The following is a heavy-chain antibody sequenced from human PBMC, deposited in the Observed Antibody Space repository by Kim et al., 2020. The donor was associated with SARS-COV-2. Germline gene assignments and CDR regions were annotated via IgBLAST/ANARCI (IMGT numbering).Heavy chain of an antibody. J-gene: IGHJ4*02. CDR2: MFYSGST. CDR3: ARRRQLIPDY. CDR1: GASITNDF. Sequence: SETLSLTCTVSGASITNDFWSWIRQPPGKGLEWIGYMFYSGSTNYNPSLISRLTMSADTSKNQFHLKLNSVTSADTAVYYCARRRQLIPDYWGPGILVTISS. V-gene: IGHV4-59*08. D-gene: IGHD2-21*01.